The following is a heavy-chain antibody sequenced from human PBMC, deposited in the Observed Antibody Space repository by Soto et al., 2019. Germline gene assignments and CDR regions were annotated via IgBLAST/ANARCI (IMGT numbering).Heavy chain of an antibody. D-gene: IGHD6-19*01. J-gene: IGHJ4*02. CDR1: GFTFSSYG. CDR3: AKEGGLGWWLAKHAFDY. V-gene: IGHV3-30*18. Sequence: SLRLSCAASGFTFSSYGMHWVRQAPGKGLEWVAVISYDGSNKYYADSVKGRFTISRDNSKNTLYLQMNSLRAEDTAVYYCAKEGGLGWWLAKHAFDYWGQGTLVTVSS. CDR2: ISYDGSNK.